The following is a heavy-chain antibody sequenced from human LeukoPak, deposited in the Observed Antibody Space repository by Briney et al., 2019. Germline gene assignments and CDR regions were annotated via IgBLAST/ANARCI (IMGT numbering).Heavy chain of an antibody. CDR1: GDSFDNYY. CDR2: SGSS. Sequence: SETLSLTCTVSGDSFDNYYWTWIRQAPGKGLEWIGYSGSSKYNPSLKSRVTISTDTSKRHFSLTLSSVTAADTAVYYCARTRRHYYGSGKNVTPWPAGLDVWGQGTTITVS. D-gene: IGHD3-10*01. J-gene: IGHJ6*02. CDR3: ARTRRHYYGSGKNVTPWPAGLDV. V-gene: IGHV4-59*01.